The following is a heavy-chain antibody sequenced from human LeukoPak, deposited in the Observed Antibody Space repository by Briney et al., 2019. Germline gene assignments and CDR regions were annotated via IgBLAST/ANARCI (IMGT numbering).Heavy chain of an antibody. V-gene: IGHV1-18*01. J-gene: IGHJ4*02. CDR1: GYTFTRCG. CDR3: ARDFFHGHCAGLSCFLLDY. Sequence: GASVKVSCKASGYTFTRCGISWVRQAPGQGLEWVGWISANNGDTNSAQKFQGRVTMTTDTSTSTAYMELRSLRSDDTAVYYCARDFFHGHCAGLSCFLLDYWGQGSLVTVSS. CDR2: ISANNGDT. D-gene: IGHD2-15*01.